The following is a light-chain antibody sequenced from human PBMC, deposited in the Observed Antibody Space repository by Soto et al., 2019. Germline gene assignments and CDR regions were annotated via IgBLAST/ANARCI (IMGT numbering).Light chain of an antibody. CDR2: DVY. J-gene: IGKJ4*01. CDR3: QQRANWPLS. Sequence: EIVLTQSPAALSLSPGERATLSCRASQSVGNSLAWYQQKPGLAPRLLIYDVYSKPLGIPARFTGSGSGTDFTLTISGLEPEDFAVYYCQQRANWPLSFGVGTKVEIK. V-gene: IGKV3-11*01. CDR1: QSVGNS.